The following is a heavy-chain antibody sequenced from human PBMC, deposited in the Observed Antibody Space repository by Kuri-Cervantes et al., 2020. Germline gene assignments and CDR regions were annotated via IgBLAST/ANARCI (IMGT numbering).Heavy chain of an antibody. CDR1: GFGFSDFG. CDR3: AKSPSFRGWPYHLDY. V-gene: IGHV3-30*18. Sequence: GGSLRLSCAASGFGFSDFGMHWVRQAPGKGLEWVAVISDDGSNKYYADSVQGRFTISRDNSKNTLYLQMNSLRAEDTAVYYCAKSPSFRGWPYHLDYWGQGTLVTVSS. CDR2: ISDDGSNK. D-gene: IGHD6-19*01. J-gene: IGHJ4*02.